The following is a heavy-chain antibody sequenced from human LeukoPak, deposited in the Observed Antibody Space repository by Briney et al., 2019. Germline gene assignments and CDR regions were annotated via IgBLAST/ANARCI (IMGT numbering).Heavy chain of an antibody. V-gene: IGHV4-34*01. CDR1: GGSFSGYY. Sequence: PSETLSLTCAVYGGSFSGYYWSWIRQPPGKGLEWIGEINHSGSTNYNPSLKSRVTISVDTSQNQFSLKLSSVTAADTAVYYCARGQLRFLIWGQGTMVTVSS. CDR3: ARGQLRFLI. J-gene: IGHJ3*02. D-gene: IGHD3-3*01. CDR2: INHSGST.